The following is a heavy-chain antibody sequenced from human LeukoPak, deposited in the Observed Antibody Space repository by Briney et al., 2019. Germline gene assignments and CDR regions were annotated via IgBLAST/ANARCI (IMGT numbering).Heavy chain of an antibody. CDR2: IRYDGSNK. CDR1: GFTFSSYG. Sequence: PGGSLRLSCAASGFTFSSYGMHWVRQAPGKGLEWVAFIRYDGSNKYYADSVKGRFTISRDNAKNSLYLQMNSLRAEDTAVYYCARDLRLEGYYDSSGYSILDYWGQGTLVTVSS. J-gene: IGHJ4*02. D-gene: IGHD3-22*01. CDR3: ARDLRLEGYYDSSGYSILDY. V-gene: IGHV3-30*02.